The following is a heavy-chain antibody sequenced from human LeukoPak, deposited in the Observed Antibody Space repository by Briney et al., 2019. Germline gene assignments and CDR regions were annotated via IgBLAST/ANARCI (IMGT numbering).Heavy chain of an antibody. D-gene: IGHD3-16*01. CDR1: GYTFINYG. CDR3: ARAGIMIKFGGVYL. V-gene: IGHV1-18*01. Sequence: ASVKVSCKASGYTFINYGISWVRQAPGQGLEWMGWISPYNGNTKYLQKLQGRVTMTTDTSTSTAYMEVRSLRSDDTAVYYCARAGIMIKFGGVYLWGQGTLVTVSS. J-gene: IGHJ5*02. CDR2: ISPYNGNT.